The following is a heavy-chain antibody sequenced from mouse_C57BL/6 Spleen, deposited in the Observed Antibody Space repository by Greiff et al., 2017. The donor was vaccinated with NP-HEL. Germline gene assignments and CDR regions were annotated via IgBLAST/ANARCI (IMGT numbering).Heavy chain of an antibody. CDR2: IYPGSGST. V-gene: IGHV1-55*01. J-gene: IGHJ1*03. CDR1: GYTFTSYW. Sequence: VQLQQPGAELVNPGASVKMSCKASGYTFTSYWITWVKQRPGQGLEWIGDIYPGSGSTNYNEKFKSKATLTVDTSSSTAYMQLSSLTSEDSAVYYCARWDYYGSSYWYFDVWGTGTTVTVSS. D-gene: IGHD1-1*01. CDR3: ARWDYYGSSYWYFDV.